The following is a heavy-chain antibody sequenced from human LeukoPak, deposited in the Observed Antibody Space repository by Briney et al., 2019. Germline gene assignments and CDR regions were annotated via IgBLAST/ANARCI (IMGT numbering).Heavy chain of an antibody. CDR2: INYSGST. CDR1: GGSVSSGTYY. V-gene: IGHV4-61*01. CDR3: ASPSADTPGGAFDI. J-gene: IGHJ3*02. D-gene: IGHD2-2*01. Sequence: SETLSLTCTVSGGSVSSGTYYWSWIRQPPGKGLEWIAYINYSGSTNYNPSLKSRVTISVDTSKNQFSLKLSSVTAADTAVYYCASPSADTPGGAFDIWGQGTMVTVYS.